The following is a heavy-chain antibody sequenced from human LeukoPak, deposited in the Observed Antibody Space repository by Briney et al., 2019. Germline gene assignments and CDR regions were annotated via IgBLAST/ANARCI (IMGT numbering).Heavy chain of an antibody. D-gene: IGHD2-15*01. J-gene: IGHJ6*03. CDR3: ARGGAYYYYYYMDV. CDR1: GLTFSSYG. CDR2: ISSNGGST. V-gene: IGHV3-64*01. Sequence: PGGSLRLSCAASGLTFSSYGMHWVRQAPGKGLEYVSAISSNGGSTYYANSVKGRFTISRDNSKNTLYLQMGSLRAEDMAVYYCARGGAYYYYYYMDVWGKGTTVTVSS.